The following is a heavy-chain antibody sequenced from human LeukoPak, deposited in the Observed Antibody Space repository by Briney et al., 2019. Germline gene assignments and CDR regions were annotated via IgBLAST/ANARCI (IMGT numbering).Heavy chain of an antibody. CDR2: ISAYNGNT. CDR1: GYTFTSYG. CDR3: ARARESQRWLQSYYFDY. Sequence: ASVKVSCKASGYTFTSYGISWVRQAPGQGLEWMGWISAYNGNTNYAQKLQGRVTMTTDTSTSTAYMELRSLRSDDTAVYYCARARESQRWLQSYYFDYWGQGTLVTVSS. D-gene: IGHD5-24*01. J-gene: IGHJ4*02. V-gene: IGHV1-18*01.